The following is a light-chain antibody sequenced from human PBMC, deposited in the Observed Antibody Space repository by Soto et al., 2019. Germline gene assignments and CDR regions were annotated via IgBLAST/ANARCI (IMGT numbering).Light chain of an antibody. CDR2: GAS. J-gene: IGKJ2*01. V-gene: IGKV3-20*01. CDR3: QQYADSPVT. CDR1: QSLTSSY. Sequence: EIVLTQSPGTLSLSPGERATLSCRASQSLTSSYLAWYQQKPGQAPSLLIYGASSRATVIPDRFSGSGSGTDFTLTITRLEPEDFAVYYCQQYADSPVTFGQGTKLEIK.